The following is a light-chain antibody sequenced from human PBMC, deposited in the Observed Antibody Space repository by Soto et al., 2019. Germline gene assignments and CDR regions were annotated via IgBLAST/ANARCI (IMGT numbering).Light chain of an antibody. Sequence: EIVMTQSPATLSVSPGERATLSCRASQSVSSNLAWYQQKPGQAPRLLIYGASTRSTGIPSRFSGSWSGTAFTLTISSLQSEDFAVYYGQQYNNWPPWTFGQGTKVEIK. J-gene: IGKJ1*01. CDR3: QQYNNWPPWT. CDR1: QSVSSN. V-gene: IGKV3-15*01. CDR2: GAS.